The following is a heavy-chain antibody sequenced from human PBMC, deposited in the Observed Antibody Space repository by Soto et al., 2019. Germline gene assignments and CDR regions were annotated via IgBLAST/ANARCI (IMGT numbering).Heavy chain of an antibody. Sequence: QVQLVQSGAEVKKPGASVKVSCKASGYTFTSYGISWVRQAPGQGLEWMGWIGPYNGNTHYAQKLQGRVTMTTDTSPSTAYMELRSLRSDDTAVYYCARDWKEHVGSTFYYWGQGTLVAVSS. CDR3: ARDWKEHVGSTFYY. D-gene: IGHD1-26*01. CDR1: GYTFTSYG. CDR2: IGPYNGNT. V-gene: IGHV1-18*01. J-gene: IGHJ4*02.